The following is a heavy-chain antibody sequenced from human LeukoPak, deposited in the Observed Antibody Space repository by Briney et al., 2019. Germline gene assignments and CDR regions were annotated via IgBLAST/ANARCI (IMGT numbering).Heavy chain of an antibody. CDR3: ARDRVEYYYDSSGYPYYYYYMDV. CDR2: IYYSGST. CDR1: GGSISSSSYY. J-gene: IGHJ6*03. Sequence: SETLSLTCTVSGGSISSSSYYWGWIRQPPGKGLEWIGYIYYSGSTNYNPSLKSRVTISVDTSKNQFSLKLSSVTAADTAVYYCARDRVEYYYDSSGYPYYYYYMDVWGKGTTVTISS. D-gene: IGHD3-22*01. V-gene: IGHV4-61*01.